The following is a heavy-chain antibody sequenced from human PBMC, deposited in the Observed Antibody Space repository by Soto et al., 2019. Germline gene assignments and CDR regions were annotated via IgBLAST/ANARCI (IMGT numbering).Heavy chain of an antibody. Sequence: ASVKVSCKASGYTFTSYGISWVRQAPGQGLEWMGWISAYNGNTNYAQRLQGRVTMTTDTSTSTAYMELRSLRSDDTAVYYCARGDNYRTYCYDSSGYYPPRYWGQGTLVTVSS. CDR1: GYTFTSYG. CDR3: ARGDNYRTYCYDSSGYYPPRY. V-gene: IGHV1-18*04. D-gene: IGHD3-22*01. CDR2: ISAYNGNT. J-gene: IGHJ4*02.